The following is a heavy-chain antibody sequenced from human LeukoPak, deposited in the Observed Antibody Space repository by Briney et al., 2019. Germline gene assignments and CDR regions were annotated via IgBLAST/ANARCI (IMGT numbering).Heavy chain of an antibody. D-gene: IGHD3-9*01. CDR1: GYTFTSYG. CDR2: ISAYNGNT. Sequence: GASVKVSCKASGYTFTSYGISWVRQAPGQGLDWMGWISAYNGNTNYAQKLQGRVTMTTDTSTSTAYMELRSLRSDDTAVYYCARAGFLDYDILTGYYNFDYWGQGTLVTVSS. CDR3: ARAGFLDYDILTGYYNFDY. J-gene: IGHJ4*02. V-gene: IGHV1-18*01.